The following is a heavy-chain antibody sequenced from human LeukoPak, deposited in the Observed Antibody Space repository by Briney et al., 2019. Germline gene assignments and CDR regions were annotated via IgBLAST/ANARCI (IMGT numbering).Heavy chain of an antibody. J-gene: IGHJ4*02. V-gene: IGHV3-48*03. D-gene: IGHD6-13*01. CDR3: ARNSIAAEIFDY. CDR1: GFTISSYE. Sequence: SLRLSCAATGFTISSYEINWFCEAPRNGLELVSYISSSGSTIYYADSVKGRFTISRDNAKNSLYLQMNSLRAEDTAVYYCARNSIAAEIFDYWGQGTLVTVSS. CDR2: ISSSGSTI.